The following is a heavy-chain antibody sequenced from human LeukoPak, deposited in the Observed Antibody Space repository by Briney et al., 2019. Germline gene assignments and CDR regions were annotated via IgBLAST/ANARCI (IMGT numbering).Heavy chain of an antibody. D-gene: IGHD6-19*01. CDR2: ISRSGGST. Sequence: GGSLRLSCAASGFTLGTYDMYWVRQAPGKGLECVSSISRSGGSTYYADSVKGRFTISRDNSKNTLYLQMSSLRADDTAVYYCAKELSGGWSFDYWGQGTLVTVSS. CDR3: AKELSGGWSFDY. J-gene: IGHJ4*02. CDR1: GFTLGTYD. V-gene: IGHV3-23*01.